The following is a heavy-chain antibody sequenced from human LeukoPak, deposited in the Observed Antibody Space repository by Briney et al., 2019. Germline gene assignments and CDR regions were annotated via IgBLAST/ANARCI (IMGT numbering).Heavy chain of an antibody. Sequence: GASVKVSCKASGYTFTSYDINWVRQATGQGLEWMGGIIPIFGTANYAQKFQGRVTITTDESTSTAYMELSSLRSEDTAVYYCARGRGQPHSNWFDPWGQGTLVTVSS. J-gene: IGHJ5*02. V-gene: IGHV1-69*05. D-gene: IGHD3-10*01. CDR2: IIPIFGTA. CDR1: GYTFTSYD. CDR3: ARGRGQPHSNWFDP.